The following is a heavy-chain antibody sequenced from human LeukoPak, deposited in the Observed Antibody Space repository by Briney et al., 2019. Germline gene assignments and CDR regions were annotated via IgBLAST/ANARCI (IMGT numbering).Heavy chain of an antibody. D-gene: IGHD5-12*01. CDR3: ARDGGYDYGRVPDY. CDR2: IYSGGST. J-gene: IGHJ4*02. Sequence: PGGSLRLSCAASGFTVSSNYMSWVRQAPGKGLEWVSVIYSGGSTYYADSVKGRFTISRDNSKNTLYLQMNSLRAEDTAVYYCARDGGYDYGRVPDYWGQGTLVTVSS. CDR1: GFTVSSNY. V-gene: IGHV3-66*02.